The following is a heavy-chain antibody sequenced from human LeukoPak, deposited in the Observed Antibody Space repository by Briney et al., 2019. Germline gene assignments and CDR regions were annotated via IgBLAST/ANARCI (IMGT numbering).Heavy chain of an antibody. CDR3: ARGTYYYDSSGYYYDY. V-gene: IGHV3-74*01. D-gene: IGHD3-22*01. Sequence: GGSLRLSCAASGFTFSSYWMHWVRQAPGKGLVWVSRINSDGSSTSYADSVKGRFTISGDNAKNTLYLQMNSLRAEDTAVYYCARGTYYYDSSGYYYDYWGQGTLVTVSS. J-gene: IGHJ4*02. CDR2: INSDGSST. CDR1: GFTFSSYW.